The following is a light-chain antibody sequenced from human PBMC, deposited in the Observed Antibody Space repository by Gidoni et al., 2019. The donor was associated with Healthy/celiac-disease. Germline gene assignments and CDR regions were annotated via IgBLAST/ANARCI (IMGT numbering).Light chain of an antibody. V-gene: IGKV3-11*01. CDR1: QSVSSY. CDR2: DAS. CDR3: QQRSNWPQYT. Sequence: EIVLTQSPATLSLSPGERATPSCRASQSVSSYLAWYQQKPGQAPRLLIYDASTRATGIPARFSGSGSGTDFTLTISSLEPEDFAVYYCQQRSNWPQYTFGQGTKLEIK. J-gene: IGKJ2*01.